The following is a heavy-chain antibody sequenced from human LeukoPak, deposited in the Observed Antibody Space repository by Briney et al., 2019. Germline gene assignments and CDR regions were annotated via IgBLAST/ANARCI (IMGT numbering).Heavy chain of an antibody. CDR3: ARDLTHYYYMDV. J-gene: IGHJ6*03. CDR2: IWCDGSNK. D-gene: IGHD3-9*01. Sequence: GGSLRLSCAASGFTFSSYGMRWVRQAPGKGLEWVAVIWCDGSNKYYADSVKGRFTISRDNSKNTLYLQMNSLRAEDTAAYYCARDLTHYYYMDVWGKGTTVTVSS. V-gene: IGHV3-33*01. CDR1: GFTFSSYG.